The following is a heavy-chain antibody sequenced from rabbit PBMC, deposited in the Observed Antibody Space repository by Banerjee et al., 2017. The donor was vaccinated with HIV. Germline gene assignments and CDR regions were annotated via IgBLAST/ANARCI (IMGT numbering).Heavy chain of an antibody. CDR1: GSDISGYS. CDR2: IYNSGSGAT. D-gene: IGHD8-1*01. V-gene: IGHV1S43*01. J-gene: IGHJ3*01. Sequence: QQQLEESGGGLVKPGGTLTLTCTASGSDISGYSMCWVRQAPGKGLELIACIYNSGSGATYYASWAKGRFTISRSTSLNTVDLKMTSLTAADTATYFCARDYGGITYDLWGQGTLVTVS. CDR3: ARDYGGITYDL.